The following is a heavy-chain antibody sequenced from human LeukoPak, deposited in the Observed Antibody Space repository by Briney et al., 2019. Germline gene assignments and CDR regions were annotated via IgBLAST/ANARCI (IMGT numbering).Heavy chain of an antibody. Sequence: SETLSLTCAVSGGSISSGGFSWSWIRQPPGKGLEWIGYIYHSGSTYYNPSLKSRVTISVDRSKNQFSLKLSSVTAADTAVYYCARRVGMVRGRDWFDPWGQGTLVTVSS. D-gene: IGHD3-10*01. V-gene: IGHV4-30-2*01. J-gene: IGHJ5*02. CDR3: ARRVGMVRGRDWFDP. CDR2: IYHSGST. CDR1: GGSISSGGFS.